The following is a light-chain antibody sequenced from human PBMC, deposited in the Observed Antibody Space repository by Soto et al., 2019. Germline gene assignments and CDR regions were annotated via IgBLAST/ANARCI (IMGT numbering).Light chain of an antibody. J-gene: IGKJ5*01. V-gene: IGKV3D-20*02. Sequence: EIVLTQSPGTLSLSPGETATLSCRASQTIGSTYLAWYQQKPGQAPRLLIYDISKRATGIPARFSGSGSATDFTLTISSLEPEDFAVYYCQHRSSWPITFGQGTRLEI. CDR1: QTIGSTY. CDR2: DIS. CDR3: QHRSSWPIT.